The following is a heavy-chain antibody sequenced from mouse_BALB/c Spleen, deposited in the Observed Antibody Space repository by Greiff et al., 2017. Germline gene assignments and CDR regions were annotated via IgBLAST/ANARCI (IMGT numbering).Heavy chain of an antibody. CDR1: GFSLTSYG. Sequence: VKLVESGPSLVQPSQSLSITCTVSGFSLTSYGVHWVRQSPGKGLEWLGVIWRGGSTDYNAAFMSRLSITKDNSKSQVFFKMNSLQADDTAIYYCATPRTTVVPFDFWGAGTTVTVSS. CDR2: IWRGGST. V-gene: IGHV2-5-1*01. D-gene: IGHD1-1*01. CDR3: ATPRTTVVPFDF. J-gene: IGHJ1*01.